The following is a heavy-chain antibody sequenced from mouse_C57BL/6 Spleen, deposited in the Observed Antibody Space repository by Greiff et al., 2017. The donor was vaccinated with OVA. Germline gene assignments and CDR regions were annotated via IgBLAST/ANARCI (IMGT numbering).Heavy chain of an antibody. V-gene: IGHV1-54*01. CDR2: INPGGGGT. CDR3: ARLGTEHFDY. CDR1: GYAFTNYL. Sequence: QVQLQQSGAELVRPGTSVKVSCKASGYAFTNYLIEWVKQRPGQGLEWIGVINPGGGGTNYNEKFTGKATLTADKSSSTAYMQLSGLTSEDSPVYFCARLGTEHFDYWGQGTTLTVSS. D-gene: IGHD3-3*01. J-gene: IGHJ2*01.